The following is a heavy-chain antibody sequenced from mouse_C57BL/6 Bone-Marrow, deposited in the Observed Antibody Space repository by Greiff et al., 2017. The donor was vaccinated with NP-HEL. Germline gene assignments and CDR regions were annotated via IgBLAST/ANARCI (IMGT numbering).Heavy chain of an antibody. J-gene: IGHJ4*01. CDR3: ARQKLGRGMDY. CDR1: GFTFSSYG. Sequence: EVKLVESGGDLVKPGGSLKLSCAASGFTFSSYGMSWVRQTPDKRLEWVATISSGGSYTYYPDSVKGRFTISRDNAKNTLYLQMSSLKSEDTAMYYCARQKLGRGMDYWGQGTSVTVSS. D-gene: IGHD4-1*01. CDR2: ISSGGSYT. V-gene: IGHV5-6*01.